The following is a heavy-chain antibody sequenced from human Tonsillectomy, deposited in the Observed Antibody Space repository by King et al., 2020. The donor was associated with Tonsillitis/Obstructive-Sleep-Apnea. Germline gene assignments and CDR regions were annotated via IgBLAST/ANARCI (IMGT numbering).Heavy chain of an antibody. D-gene: IGHD5-18*01. CDR1: GFSPSNARMG. CDR3: ARIQAPYSYGYYYYGMDV. CDR2: IFSNDEK. J-gene: IGHJ6*02. V-gene: IGHV2-26*01. Sequence: TLKESGPVLVKPTETLTLTCTVSGFSPSNARMGVSWIRQPPGKALEWLAHIFSNDEKSYSTSLKTRLTISKDTSKNQVVLTMTNMDPVDTATYYCARIQAPYSYGYYYYGMDVWGQGTTVTVSS.